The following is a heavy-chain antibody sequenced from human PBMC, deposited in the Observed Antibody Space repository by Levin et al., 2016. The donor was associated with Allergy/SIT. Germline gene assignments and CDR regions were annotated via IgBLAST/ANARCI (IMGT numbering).Heavy chain of an antibody. D-gene: IGHD3-10*01. J-gene: IGHJ6*02. Sequence: ASVKVSCKASGYTFTGYYLHWVRQAPGQGLEWMGWITNSGGTNYTQKFQGRVTMTRDTSISTAYMELSSLRSDDTAVYYCARAVMVRGVRTPYYYGMDVWGQGTSVTVSS. CDR1: GYTFTGYY. V-gene: IGHV1-2*02. CDR3: ARAVMVRGVRTPYYYGMDV. CDR2: ITNSGGT.